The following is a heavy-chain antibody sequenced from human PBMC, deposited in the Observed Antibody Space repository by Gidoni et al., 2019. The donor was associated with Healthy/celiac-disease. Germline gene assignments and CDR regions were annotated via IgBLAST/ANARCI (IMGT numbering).Heavy chain of an antibody. J-gene: IGHJ4*02. V-gene: IGHV3-23*01. CDR3: AKDGGTYYDFWSGYYGQDYFDY. CDR2: ISGSGGST. D-gene: IGHD3-3*01. CDR1: GFTFSRYA. Sequence: EVQLLESGGGLVQPGGSLRLSCAASGFTFSRYAMSWVRQAPGKGLEWVSAISGSGGSTYYADSVKGRFTISRDNSKNTLYLQMNSLRAEDTAVYYCAKDGGTYYDFWSGYYGQDYFDYWGQGTLVTVSS.